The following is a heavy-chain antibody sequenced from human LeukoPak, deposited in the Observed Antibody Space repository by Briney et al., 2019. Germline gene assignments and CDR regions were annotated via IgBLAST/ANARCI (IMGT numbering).Heavy chain of an antibody. J-gene: IGHJ4*02. V-gene: IGHV4-4*07. Sequence: SETLSLTCTDSVGSISGYYWTWIRQPAGTGLEWIGRMSTTGSPRYNPSLKSRVTMSAATSKNQFSLKLSSVTAPDTAVYYCASTRYCSSTICYYFDYWGQGTLVTVSS. D-gene: IGHD2-2*01. CDR3: ASTRYCSSTICYYFDY. CDR1: VGSISGYY. CDR2: MSTTGSP.